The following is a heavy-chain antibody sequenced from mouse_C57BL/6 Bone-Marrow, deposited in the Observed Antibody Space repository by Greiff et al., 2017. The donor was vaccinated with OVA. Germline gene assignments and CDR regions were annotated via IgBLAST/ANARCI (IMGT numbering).Heavy chain of an antibody. V-gene: IGHV1-4*01. CDR1: GYTFTSYT. CDR3: AREALYDYWYLDV. J-gene: IGHJ1*03. CDR2: ITPSSGYT. D-gene: IGHD2-3*01. Sequence: QVQLQQSGAELARPGASVKMSCKASGYTFTSYTMHWVKQRPGQGLEWIGYITPSSGYTNYNQKFKGKATLTADKSSSTAYMQLSSLTSEDSAVYYCAREALYDYWYLDVWGTGTAVTVSS.